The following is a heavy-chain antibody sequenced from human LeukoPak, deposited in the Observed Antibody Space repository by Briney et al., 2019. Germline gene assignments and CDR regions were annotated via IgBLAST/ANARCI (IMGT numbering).Heavy chain of an antibody. Sequence: PSETLSLTCNVSGGSIRGYYWSWIRQPPGKGLEWIGYIYSSGSTNYNPSLRSRVTMSVDTSKNQFSLKVSSVTAADTAVYYCARVFDSGSQAYFYYMDVWGKGTTVTISS. CDR3: ARVFDSGSQAYFYYMDV. CDR2: IYSSGST. V-gene: IGHV4-59*01. J-gene: IGHJ6*03. D-gene: IGHD3-10*01. CDR1: GGSIRGYY.